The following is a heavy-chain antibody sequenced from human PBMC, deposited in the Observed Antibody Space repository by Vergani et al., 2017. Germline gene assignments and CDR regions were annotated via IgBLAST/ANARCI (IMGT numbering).Heavy chain of an antibody. J-gene: IGHJ6*02. Sequence: QVQLQESGPGLVKPSQTLSLTCTVSGGSISSGDYYWSWIRQPPGKGLEWIGYIYYSGSTYYNPSLKSRVTISVDTSKNQFSLKLSSVTAADTAVYYCARFLTGTTIYYYYGMDVWGQGTTVTVSS. V-gene: IGHV4-30-4*01. CDR2: IYYSGST. CDR3: ARFLTGTTIYYYYGMDV. CDR1: GGSISSGDYY. D-gene: IGHD1-20*01.